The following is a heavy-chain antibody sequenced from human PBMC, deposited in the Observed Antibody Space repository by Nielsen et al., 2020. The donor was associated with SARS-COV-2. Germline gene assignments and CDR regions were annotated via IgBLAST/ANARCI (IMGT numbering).Heavy chain of an antibody. D-gene: IGHD4-17*01. V-gene: IGHV6-1*01. J-gene: IGHJ6*03. CDR1: GDSVSSSSAA. CDR3: ARARGAYGDYYYYYYTDV. CDR2: TYYRSKWYN. Sequence: SQTLSLTCAISGDSVSSSSAAWNWLRQSPSRGLEWLGRTYYRSKWYNDYAVSVKSRITINPDTSKNQFSLHLNSVTPEDTAVYYCARARGAYGDYYYYYYTDVWGIGTTVTVSS.